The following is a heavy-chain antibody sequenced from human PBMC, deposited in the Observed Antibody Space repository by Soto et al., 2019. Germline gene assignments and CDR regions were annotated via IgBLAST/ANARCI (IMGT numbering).Heavy chain of an antibody. CDR3: ASPIAAAGYFDY. CDR2: IYYSGST. V-gene: IGHV4-61*01. D-gene: IGHD6-13*01. J-gene: IGHJ4*02. CDR1: GGSVSSGSYS. Sequence: SETLSLTCTVSGGSVSSGSYSWSWIRQPPGKGLEWIGYIYYSGSTNYNPSLKSRVTISVDTSKNQFSLKLSSVTAADTAVYYCASPIAAAGYFDYWGQGTLVTVSS.